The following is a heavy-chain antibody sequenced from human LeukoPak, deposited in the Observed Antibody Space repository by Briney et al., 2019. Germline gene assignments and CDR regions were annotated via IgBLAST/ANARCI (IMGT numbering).Heavy chain of an antibody. J-gene: IGHJ4*02. D-gene: IGHD3-3*01. V-gene: IGHV3-43D*04. CDR3: AKDARQTYYDFWSGHFDY. CDR2: ISWDGGST. Sequence: PGGSLRLSCAASGFTFDDYATHWVRQAPGKGLEWVSLISWDGGSTYYADSVKGRFTISRDNSKNSLYLQMNSLRAEDTALYYCAKDARQTYYDFWSGHFDYWGQGTLVTVSS. CDR1: GFTFDDYA.